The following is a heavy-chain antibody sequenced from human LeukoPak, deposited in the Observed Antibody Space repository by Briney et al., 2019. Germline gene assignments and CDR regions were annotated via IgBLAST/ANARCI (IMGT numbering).Heavy chain of an antibody. J-gene: IGHJ5*02. Sequence: ASVKVSCKASGGTFSSYAISWVRQAPGQGLEWMGWISAYNGNTNYAQKLQGRVTMTTDTSTSTAYMELRSLRSDDTAVYYCARGDSRGWFDPWGQGTLVTVSS. V-gene: IGHV1-18*01. CDR3: ARGDSRGWFDP. D-gene: IGHD2-21*01. CDR2: ISAYNGNT. CDR1: GGTFSSYA.